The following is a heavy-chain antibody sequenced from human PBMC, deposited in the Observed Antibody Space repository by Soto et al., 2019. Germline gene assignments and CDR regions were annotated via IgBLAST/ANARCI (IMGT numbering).Heavy chain of an antibody. CDR1: GGSFSGYY. CDR2: INHSGST. Sequence: PSETLSLTCAVYGGSFSGYYWSWIRQPPGKGLELIGEINHSGSTNYNPSLKSRVTISVDTSKNQFSLKLSSVTAADTAVYYCARSQYYDFWSGYYTGNPGGYYYGMDVWGQGTTVTVSS. CDR3: ARSQYYDFWSGYYTGNPGGYYYGMDV. J-gene: IGHJ6*02. D-gene: IGHD3-3*01. V-gene: IGHV4-34*01.